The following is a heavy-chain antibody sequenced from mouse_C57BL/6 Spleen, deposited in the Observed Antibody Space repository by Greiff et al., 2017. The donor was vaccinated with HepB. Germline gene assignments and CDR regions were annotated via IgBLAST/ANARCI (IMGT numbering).Heavy chain of an antibody. J-gene: IGHJ2*01. CDR1: GYSITSGYY. V-gene: IGHV3-6*01. CDR3: ARDGTGTYYFDY. Sequence: DVKLQESGPGLVKPSQSLSLTCSVTGYSITSGYYWNWIRQFPGNKLEWMGYISYDGSNNYNPSLKNRISITRDTSKNQFFLKLNSVTTEDTATYYCARDGTGTYYFDYWGQGTTLTVSS. D-gene: IGHD4-1*01. CDR2: ISYDGSN.